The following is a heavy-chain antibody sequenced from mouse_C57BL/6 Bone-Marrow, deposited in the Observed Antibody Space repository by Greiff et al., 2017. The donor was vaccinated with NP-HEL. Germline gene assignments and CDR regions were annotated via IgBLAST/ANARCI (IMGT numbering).Heavy chain of an antibody. CDR2: IDPNSGGT. Sequence: QVQLQQPGAELVKPGASVMLSCKASGYTFTSYWMHWVKQRPGRGLEWIGRIDPNSGGTKYNEKFKSKATLTVDKPSSTAYMQLSSLTSEDSAVYYCAREANWDPFDYWGQGTTLTVSS. J-gene: IGHJ2*01. V-gene: IGHV1-72*01. D-gene: IGHD4-1*01. CDR1: GYTFTSYW. CDR3: AREANWDPFDY.